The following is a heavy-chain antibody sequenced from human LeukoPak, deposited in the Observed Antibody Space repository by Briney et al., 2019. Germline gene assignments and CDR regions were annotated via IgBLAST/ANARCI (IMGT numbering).Heavy chain of an antibody. CDR2: IRYDGSNK. J-gene: IGHJ4*02. Sequence: LEWVAFIRYDGSNKYYADSVKGRFTISRDNSKNTLYLQMNSLRAEDTAVYYCAKGRGVIDYWGQGTLVTVSS. V-gene: IGHV3-30*02. D-gene: IGHD3-10*01. CDR3: AKGRGVIDY.